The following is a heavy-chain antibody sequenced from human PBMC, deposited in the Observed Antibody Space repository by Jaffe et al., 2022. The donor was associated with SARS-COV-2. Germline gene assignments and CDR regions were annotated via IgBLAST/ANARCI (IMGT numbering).Heavy chain of an antibody. J-gene: IGHJ3*01. CDR2: IHYSGST. D-gene: IGHD2-2*02. Sequence: QVQLQESGPGLVQPSETLSLTCTVSGVSITNYYWSWIRQPPGKDLEWIGCIHYSGSTDYNPSLKSRVTMSMDTSKDQFSLKLSSVTAADTAVYYCARNQVLRYDVFNVWGQGTMVTVSS. V-gene: IGHV4-59*01. CDR3: ARNQVLRYDVFNV. CDR1: GVSITNYY.